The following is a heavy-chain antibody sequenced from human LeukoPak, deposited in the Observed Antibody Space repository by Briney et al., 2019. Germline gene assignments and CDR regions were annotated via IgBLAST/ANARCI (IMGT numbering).Heavy chain of an antibody. D-gene: IGHD1-14*01. J-gene: IGHJ4*02. CDR2: INRNGSEI. CDR3: ARDPLTQNDY. Sequence: PGGSLRLSCATSGCTFSSYLRSSVRKAPGKGVERVANINRNGSEIYYLDSEKGRFTISRDNAKNSLYLQMNTLRAEDTALYYCARDPLTQNDYWGQGTLVTVSS. CDR1: GCTFSSYL. V-gene: IGHV3-7*01.